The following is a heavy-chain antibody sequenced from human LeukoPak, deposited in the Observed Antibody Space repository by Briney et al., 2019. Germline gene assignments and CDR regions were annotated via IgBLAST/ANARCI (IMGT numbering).Heavy chain of an antibody. CDR2: IYTNEST. D-gene: IGHD5-24*01. V-gene: IGHV4-61*02. CDR1: GDSISSYNYY. Sequence: PSETLSLTCTVSGDSISSYNYYWHWIPQPAGKGLEWIGRIYTNESTSGRTNYNPSLKSRVPISVDTSKNQFSLKLSSVTAADTAVYYCARHLDLPSRDGYTRGDAFDIWGQGTMVTVSS. CDR3: ARHLDLPSRDGYTRGDAFDI. J-gene: IGHJ3*02.